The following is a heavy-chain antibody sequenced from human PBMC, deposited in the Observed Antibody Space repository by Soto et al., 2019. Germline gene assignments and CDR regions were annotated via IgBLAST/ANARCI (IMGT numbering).Heavy chain of an antibody. CDR1: GFTFSSYA. D-gene: IGHD5-12*01. CDR2: ISGSGGST. CDR3: AKSGRWLRGFDP. J-gene: IGHJ5*02. Sequence: PGGSLRLSCAASGFTFSSYAMTWVRQAPGKGLEWVSAISGSGGSTYYADSVKGRFTISRDNSKNTLYLQMNSLRAEDTAVYYCAKSGRWLRGFDPWGQGTLVTVSS. V-gene: IGHV3-23*01.